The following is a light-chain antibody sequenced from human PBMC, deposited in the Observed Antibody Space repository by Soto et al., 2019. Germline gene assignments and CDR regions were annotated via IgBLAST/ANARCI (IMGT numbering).Light chain of an antibody. CDR2: DAS. Sequence: DIQMTQSPSTLSAPVGDRVTITCRASQSISSWLAWYQQKPGKAPKLLIYDASSLESGVPSRFSGSGSGTEFTLTISSLQPDDFATYYCQQYNSYLRTFGQGTKVDIK. CDR1: QSISSW. V-gene: IGKV1-5*01. J-gene: IGKJ1*01. CDR3: QQYNSYLRT.